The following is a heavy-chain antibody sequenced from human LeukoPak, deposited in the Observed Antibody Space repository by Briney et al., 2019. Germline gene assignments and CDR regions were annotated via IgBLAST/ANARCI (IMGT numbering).Heavy chain of an antibody. Sequence: SSETLSLTCAVYGGSFSGYYWSWIRQPPGKGLEWIGEINHSGSTNYNPSLKSRVTISVDTSKNQFSLKLSSVTAADTAVYYCARDGGVHRTGYCSSTSCYNHKYYYYYYGMDVWGQGTTVTVSS. CDR2: INHSGST. D-gene: IGHD2-2*03. J-gene: IGHJ6*02. CDR1: GGSFSGYY. V-gene: IGHV4-34*01. CDR3: ARDGGVHRTGYCSSTSCYNHKYYYYYYGMDV.